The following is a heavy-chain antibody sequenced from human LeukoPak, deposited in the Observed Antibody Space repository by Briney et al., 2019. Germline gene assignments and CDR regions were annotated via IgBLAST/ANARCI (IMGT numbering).Heavy chain of an antibody. D-gene: IGHD3-10*01. CDR2: ISYDGSNK. V-gene: IGHV3-30*18. J-gene: IGHJ3*02. CDR3: AKAFIIQRDQRSAFDI. CDR1: GFTFSSYG. Sequence: PGGSLRLSCAASGFTFSSYGMHWVRQAPGKGLEWVAVISYDGSNKYYADPVKGRFTISRDNSKNTLYLQMNSLRAEDTAVYYCAKAFIIQRDQRSAFDIWGQGTMVTVSS.